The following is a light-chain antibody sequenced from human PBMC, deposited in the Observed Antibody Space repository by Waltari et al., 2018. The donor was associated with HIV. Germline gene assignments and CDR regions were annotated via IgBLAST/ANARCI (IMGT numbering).Light chain of an antibody. J-gene: IGLJ2*01. CDR1: SLKTYY. CDR3: HSRDSSGDHVI. Sequence: SSELTQDPVVSVALGQTVRIPCQGVSLKTYYASWYQQKPGQAPVLVIYGNNIRPSGIPDRFSGSRSGDTASLTITGAQAEDEADYYCHSRDSSGDHVIFGGGTNLTVL. V-gene: IGLV3-19*01. CDR2: GNN.